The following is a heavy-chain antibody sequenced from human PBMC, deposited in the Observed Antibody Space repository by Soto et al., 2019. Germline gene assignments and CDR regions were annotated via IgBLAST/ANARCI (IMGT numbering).Heavy chain of an antibody. J-gene: IGHJ4*02. CDR1: GFTLGDYP. CDR3: TRARYDSSGYYADY. Sequence: GGSLRLSCSSSGFTLGDYPMSWFRQAPGRGLEWVGFFRLKALGGEAEYAASVQARFSISADDSKSIAYLQMNSLKTEDTAMYYCTRARYDSSGYYADYWGQGTLVIVSS. D-gene: IGHD3-22*01. V-gene: IGHV3-49*03. CDR2: FRLKALGGEA.